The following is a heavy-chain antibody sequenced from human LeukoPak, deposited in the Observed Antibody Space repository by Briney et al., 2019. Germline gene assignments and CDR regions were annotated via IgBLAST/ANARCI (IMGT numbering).Heavy chain of an antibody. V-gene: IGHV3-23*01. CDR3: AHPTEYSSSWYGNWFDP. Sequence: GGSLRLSCEASGFTFSSYAMSWVRQAPGKGLEWVSGISSSGGSTYYADSVKGRFTISRDNSKNTLYLQMNSLRAEDTAVYYCAHPTEYSSSWYGNWFDPWGQGTLVTVSS. D-gene: IGHD6-13*01. CDR1: GFTFSSYA. J-gene: IGHJ5*02. CDR2: ISSSGGST.